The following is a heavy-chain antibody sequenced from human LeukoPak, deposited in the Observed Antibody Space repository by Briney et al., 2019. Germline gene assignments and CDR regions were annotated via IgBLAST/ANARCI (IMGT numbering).Heavy chain of an antibody. CDR1: GFTFSSYW. CDR3: ARDGRRDYGDYGLDY. V-gene: IGHV3-7*01. Sequence: GRSLRLSCAASGFTFSSYWMSWVRQAPGKGLEWVANIKQDGSEKYYVDSVKGRFTISRDNAKNSLHLQMNSLRAEDTAVYYCARDGRRDYGDYGLDYWGQGTLVTVSS. D-gene: IGHD4-17*01. J-gene: IGHJ4*02. CDR2: IKQDGSEK.